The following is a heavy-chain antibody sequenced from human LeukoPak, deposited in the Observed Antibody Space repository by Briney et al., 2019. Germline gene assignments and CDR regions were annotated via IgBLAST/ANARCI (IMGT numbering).Heavy chain of an antibody. J-gene: IGHJ6*02. V-gene: IGHV4-38-2*01. CDR3: ARGGNVVAGYHLTDYGMDV. CDR2: IYHSGST. Sequence: SETLSLTCAVSGYSISSGYYWGWIRQPPGKGLEWIGSIYHSGSTYYNPSLKSRVTISVDTSKNQFSLKLSSVTAADTAVYYCARGGNVVAGYHLTDYGMDVWGQGTKVTVSS. D-gene: IGHD6-19*01. CDR1: GYSISSGYY.